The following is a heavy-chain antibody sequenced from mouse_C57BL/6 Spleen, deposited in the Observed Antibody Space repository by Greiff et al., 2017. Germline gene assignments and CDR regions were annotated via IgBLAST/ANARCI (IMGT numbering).Heavy chain of an antibody. V-gene: IGHV14-2*01. CDR1: GFNIKDYY. D-gene: IGHD2-1*01. J-gene: IGHJ3*01. CDR3: ARNYGNYVAWFAY. Sequence: VQLKQSGAELVKPGASVKLSCTASGFNIKDYYMHWVKQRTEQGLEWIGRIDPADGETQYAPKFQGKATITADTSSNTAYLQLSSLTSEDTAVYYCARNYGNYVAWFAYWGQGTLVTVSA. CDR2: IDPADGET.